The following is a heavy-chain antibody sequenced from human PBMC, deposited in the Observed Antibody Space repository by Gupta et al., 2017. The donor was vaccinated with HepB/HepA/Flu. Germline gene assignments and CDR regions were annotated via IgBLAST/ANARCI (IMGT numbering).Heavy chain of an antibody. D-gene: IGHD3-22*01. Sequence: QVQLQESGPGLVKPSETLSLICTVSGDSVNSYASYWRWIRQPPGKGLEWIGYIYYTGTTTYNPSLMSRVTISSDTSKNQFSLRLTSVTAADTATYYCAENPSIAAFDIWGQGTLVTVSS. CDR3: AENPSIAAFDI. V-gene: IGHV4-61*08. CDR1: GDSVNSYASY. J-gene: IGHJ3*02. CDR2: IYYTGTT.